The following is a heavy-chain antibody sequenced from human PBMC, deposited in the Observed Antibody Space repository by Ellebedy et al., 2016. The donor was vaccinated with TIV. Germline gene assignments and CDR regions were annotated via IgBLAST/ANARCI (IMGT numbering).Heavy chain of an antibody. CDR2: IKSKTDGGTT. V-gene: IGHV3-15*01. CDR3: TTDISGSYSFSGFDY. CDR1: GFTFSNAW. Sequence: GGSLRLXCAASGFTFSNAWMSWVRQAPGKGLEWVGRIKSKTDGGTTDYAAPVKGRFTISRDDSKNTLYLQMNSLKTEDTAVYYCTTDISGSYSFSGFDYWGQGTLVTVSS. D-gene: IGHD1-26*01. J-gene: IGHJ4*02.